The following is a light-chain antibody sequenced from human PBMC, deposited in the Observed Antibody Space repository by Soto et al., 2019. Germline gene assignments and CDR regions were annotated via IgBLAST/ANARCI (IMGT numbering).Light chain of an antibody. V-gene: IGKV1-33*01. Sequence: DIQMTQSPSSLSGSVLDRFTITFQASQDISRYLNWYQQKPGKAPKLLIYDATNLEKGVPSRFSGSGSGTDFTFTISNLQPEDFATYYCQHYDSFPITFGQGTRLEIK. CDR3: QHYDSFPIT. CDR2: DAT. CDR1: QDISRY. J-gene: IGKJ5*01.